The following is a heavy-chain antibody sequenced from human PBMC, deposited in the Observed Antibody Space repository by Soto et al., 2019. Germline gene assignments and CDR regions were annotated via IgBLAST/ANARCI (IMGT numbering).Heavy chain of an antibody. CDR2: IIPIFGTA. Sequence: QVQLVQSGAEVKKPGSSVKVSCKASGGTFSSYAISWVRQAPGQGLEWMGGIIPIFGTANYAQKFQGRVRSTADESTSTAYRELSSLIYEDTAVYYCSRGSERYCSGGSCYWFDPWGQGTLVTVSS. CDR3: SRGSERYCSGGSCYWFDP. D-gene: IGHD2-15*01. V-gene: IGHV1-69*12. J-gene: IGHJ5*02. CDR1: GGTFSSYA.